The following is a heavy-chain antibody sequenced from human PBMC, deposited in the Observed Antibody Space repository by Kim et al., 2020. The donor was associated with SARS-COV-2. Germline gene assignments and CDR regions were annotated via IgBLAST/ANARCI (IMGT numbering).Heavy chain of an antibody. CDR2: IYYTGST. J-gene: IGHJ6*02. Sequence: SETLSLTCIVSGGSISSSSYYWGCIRQPPGKGLEWIGSIYYTGSTYYNPSIKSRVTISVDTSNNQFSLRLSSVTAADTALYYCAKHIVGAAPAFYYGIDVWGQGTTGSVS. CDR3: AKHIVGAAPAFYYGIDV. CDR1: GGSISSSSYY. D-gene: IGHD1-26*01. V-gene: IGHV4-39*07.